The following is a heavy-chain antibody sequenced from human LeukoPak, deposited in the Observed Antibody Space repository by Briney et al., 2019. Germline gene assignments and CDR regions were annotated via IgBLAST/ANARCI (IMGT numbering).Heavy chain of an antibody. V-gene: IGHV3-30-3*01. J-gene: IGHJ4*02. CDR3: ARDGAQRSGWKYYFDY. Sequence: HPGGSLRLSCAASGCTFSSYAMHWVRQAPGKGLEWVAVISYDGSNKYYADSVKGRFTISRDNSKNTLYLQMNSLRAEDTAVYYCARDGAQRSGWKYYFDYWGQGTLVTVSS. CDR1: GCTFSSYA. D-gene: IGHD6-19*01. CDR2: ISYDGSNK.